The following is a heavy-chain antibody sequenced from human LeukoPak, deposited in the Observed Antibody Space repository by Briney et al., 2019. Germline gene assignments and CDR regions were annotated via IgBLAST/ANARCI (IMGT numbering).Heavy chain of an antibody. Sequence: ASETLSLTCTVSGGSISSYYWSWIRQPPGKGLEWVGYIYYSGSTNYNPSLKSRVTISVDTSKNQFSLKLSSVTAADTAVYYCARGQIVRVRGPYYYYMDVWGKGTTVTVSS. CDR2: IYYSGST. J-gene: IGHJ6*03. CDR1: GGSISSYY. CDR3: ARGQIVRVRGPYYYYMDV. D-gene: IGHD3-10*01. V-gene: IGHV4-59*01.